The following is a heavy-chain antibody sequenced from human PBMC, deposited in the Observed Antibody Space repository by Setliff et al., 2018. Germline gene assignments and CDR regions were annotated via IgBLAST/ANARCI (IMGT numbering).Heavy chain of an antibody. D-gene: IGHD3-3*01. CDR2: IFDSGNT. J-gene: IGHJ3*02. CDR3: ARGKTFFGAFIRAFDI. Sequence: SETLSLTCTVSGGSISSHYWSWIRQPPGKGLEWIGNIFDSGNTNYNSSLKSRVTISVDTSKNQFSLKLSSVTAADSAVYHCARGKTFFGAFIRAFDIWGQGRMVTVSS. V-gene: IGHV4-59*11. CDR1: GGSISSHY.